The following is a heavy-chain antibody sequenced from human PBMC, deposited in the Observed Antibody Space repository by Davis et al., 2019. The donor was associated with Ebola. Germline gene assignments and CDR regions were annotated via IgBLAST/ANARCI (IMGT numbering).Heavy chain of an antibody. CDR1: DYTFASYG. CDR3: ARGKTVAGTRGLSWFDP. V-gene: IGHV1-18*01. J-gene: IGHJ5*02. CDR2: TTCNNGDT. Sequence: AASVKVSCKTSDYTFASYGIAWVRQAPGQGLEWMACTTCNNGDTNYAQKFRGRVTITRDTSASTSYMELSSLRSEDTAVFYCARGKTVAGTRGLSWFDPWGPGTLVTVSS. D-gene: IGHD6-19*01.